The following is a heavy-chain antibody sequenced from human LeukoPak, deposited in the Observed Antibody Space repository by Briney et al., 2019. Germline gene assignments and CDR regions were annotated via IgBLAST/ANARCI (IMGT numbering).Heavy chain of an antibody. D-gene: IGHD2-15*01. Sequence: GASVKVSCKASGYTFTSYGISWVRQAPGQGLEWMGIINPSGGGTNYAQKFQGRVTITADKSTSTAFMELSSLRSEDTAVYYCARDWMRLPYYWGQGTLVTVSS. CDR3: ARDWMRLPYY. V-gene: IGHV1-46*01. J-gene: IGHJ4*02. CDR2: INPSGGGT. CDR1: GYTFTSYG.